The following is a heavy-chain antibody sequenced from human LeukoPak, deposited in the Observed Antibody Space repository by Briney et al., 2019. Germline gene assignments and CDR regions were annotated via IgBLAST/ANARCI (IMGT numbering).Heavy chain of an antibody. CDR1: GYTFTSYD. CDR3: AELGITMIGGV. V-gene: IGHV1-8*01. J-gene: IGHJ6*04. CDR2: MNPISGDT. Sequence: ASVKVSCKASGYTFTSYDVNWVQQATGQGLEWMGWMNPISGDTGYAQKFQGRVTMTRNISIGTAYMELSSLRAEDTAVYYCAELGITMIGGVWGKGTTVTISS. D-gene: IGHD3-10*02.